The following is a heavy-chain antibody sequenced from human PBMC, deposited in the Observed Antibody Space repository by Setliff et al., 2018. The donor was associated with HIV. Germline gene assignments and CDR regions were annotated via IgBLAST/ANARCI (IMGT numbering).Heavy chain of an antibody. CDR2: ISPSNGYT. J-gene: IGHJ5*02. CDR3: ARGYCGGGICYSPNWLDP. CDR1: GYTFSSYG. Sequence: ASVKVSCKASGYTFSSYGISWVRQAPGQGLEWMGWISPSNGYTDYAQQFRDRVTLTTDPSTSTAYMEIKSLTSDDTAVYYCARGYCGGGICYSPNWLDPWGQGTLVTVSS. D-gene: IGHD2-15*01. V-gene: IGHV1-18*01.